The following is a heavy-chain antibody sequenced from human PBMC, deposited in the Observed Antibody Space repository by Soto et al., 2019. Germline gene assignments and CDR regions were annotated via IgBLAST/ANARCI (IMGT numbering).Heavy chain of an antibody. J-gene: IGHJ6*02. CDR3: ARHDFWSGYDLRYPGGVYYYYGMDV. D-gene: IGHD3-3*01. CDR1: GGTFSSYA. Sequence: AVKVSCKASGGTFSSYAISWVRQSPGQGLEWMGGIIPIFGTANYAQKFQGRATIPADESTSTAYMDLSSLSSEDTAVYYCARHDFWSGYDLRYPGGVYYYYGMDVWRQGTTVTVSS. V-gene: IGHV1-69*13. CDR2: IIPIFGTA.